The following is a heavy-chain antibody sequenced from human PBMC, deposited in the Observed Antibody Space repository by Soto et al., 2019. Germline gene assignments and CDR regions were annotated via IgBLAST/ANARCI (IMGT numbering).Heavy chain of an antibody. CDR1: GGTFSSYT. J-gene: IGHJ2*01. D-gene: IGHD5-12*01. CDR2: IISILGIA. CDR3: ARPGSNWYFDL. Sequence: QVQLVQSGAEVKKPGSSVKVSCKASGGTFSSYTISWVRQAPGQGLEWMGRIISILGIANYAQKFQGRVTITADKSTSTAYMELSSLRSEDTAVYYCARPGSNWYFDLWGRGTLVTVSS. V-gene: IGHV1-69*02.